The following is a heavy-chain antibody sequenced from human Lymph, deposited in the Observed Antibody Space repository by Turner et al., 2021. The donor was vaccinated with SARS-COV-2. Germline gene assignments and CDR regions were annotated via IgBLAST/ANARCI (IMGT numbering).Heavy chain of an antibody. D-gene: IGHD2-21*02. Sequence: QVQLQDSGPRLVKPLATLSLPCTVSGGSMNSNYWSWIRQPPGKRLEWIGYIYYRGSNNYNHSLESRVTISVDTSRNQFSLNLTSVTAADTAIYYCARETVNNWVDPWGQGTLVTVSS. CDR3: ARETVNNWVDP. J-gene: IGHJ5*02. CDR2: IYYRGSN. CDR1: GGSMNSNY. V-gene: IGHV4-59*01.